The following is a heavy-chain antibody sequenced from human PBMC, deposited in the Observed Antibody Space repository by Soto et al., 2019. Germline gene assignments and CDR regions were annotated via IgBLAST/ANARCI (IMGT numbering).Heavy chain of an antibody. V-gene: IGHV1-69*01. CDR3: ARSQGSSTSLEIYYYYYYGMDV. D-gene: IGHD2-2*01. CDR1: GGTFSSYA. Sequence: QVQLVQSGAEVRKPGSSVKVSCKASGGTFSSYAISWVRQAPGQGLEWMGGIIPISETTNYAQKFQGRVTITADESKSTAYMELSSLRPEDTAVYHCARSQGSSTSLEIYYYYYYGMDVWGQGTTVTVSS. CDR2: IIPISETT. J-gene: IGHJ6*02.